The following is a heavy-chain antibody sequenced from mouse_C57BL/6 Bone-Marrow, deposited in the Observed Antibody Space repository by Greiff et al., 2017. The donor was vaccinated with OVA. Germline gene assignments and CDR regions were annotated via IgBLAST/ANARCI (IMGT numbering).Heavy chain of an antibody. CDR2: IYPRSCNT. V-gene: IGHV1-81*01. D-gene: IGHD3-1*01. J-gene: IGHJ4*01. CDR3: ARPLGDDYAMDY. CDR1: GYTFTSYG. Sequence: VQLQQSGAELARPGASVKLSCTASGYTFTSYGISWVKQRPGQGLEWIGEIYPRSCNTYYNEKFKGKATLTADKSSSTAYMELRSLTSEDTAVYYCARPLGDDYAMDYWGQGTSVTVSS.